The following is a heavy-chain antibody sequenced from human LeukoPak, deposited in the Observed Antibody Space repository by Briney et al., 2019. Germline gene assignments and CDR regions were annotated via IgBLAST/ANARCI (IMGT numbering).Heavy chain of an antibody. V-gene: IGHV4-59*08. D-gene: IGHD2-2*01. CDR2: THYSGRN. CDR3: ARAVYCSSTSCYDGAWFDP. Sequence: RSSETLSLTCTVSGGSISNYYWSWIRQPPGKGLEWIGYTHYSGRNNSNPSLKSRVTISVDTTKNQFSVKLSSVTAADTAVYYCARAVYCSSTSCYDGAWFDPWGQGTLVTVSS. CDR1: GGSISNYY. J-gene: IGHJ5*02.